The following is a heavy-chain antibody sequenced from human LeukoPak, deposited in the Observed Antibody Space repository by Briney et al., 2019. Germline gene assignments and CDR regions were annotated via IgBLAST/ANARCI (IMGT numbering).Heavy chain of an antibody. D-gene: IGHD3-3*01. CDR1: GFTFSSYG. V-gene: IGHV3-30*02. J-gene: IGHJ4*02. CDR2: IRYDGSDK. CDR3: AKEEYGFWSGYTDY. Sequence: GGSLRLSCAASGFTFSSYGMHWVRQAPGKGLEWVAFIRYDGSDKYYADSVKGRFTISRDNSKNTLYLQMNSLRAEDTAVYYCAKEEYGFWSGYTDYWGQGTLVIVSS.